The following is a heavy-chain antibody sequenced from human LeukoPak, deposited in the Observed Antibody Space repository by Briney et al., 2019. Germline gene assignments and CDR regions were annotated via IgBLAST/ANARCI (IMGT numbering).Heavy chain of an antibody. CDR3: AKDSGSRTYYYDSSGYDAFDY. D-gene: IGHD3-22*01. V-gene: IGHV3-43*01. J-gene: IGHJ4*02. CDR2: ISWDGGST. CDR1: GFTFDDYT. Sequence: GGSLRLSCAASGFTFDDYTMHWVRQAPGKGLEWVSLISWDGGSTYYADSVKGRFTISRDNSKNSLYLQMNSLRTEDTALYYCAKDSGSRTYYYDSSGYDAFDYWGQGTLVTVSS.